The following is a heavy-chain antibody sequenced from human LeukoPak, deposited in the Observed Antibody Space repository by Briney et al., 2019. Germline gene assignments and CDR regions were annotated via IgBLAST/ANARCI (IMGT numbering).Heavy chain of an antibody. D-gene: IGHD3-22*01. CDR2: IYTGGST. CDR3: ARNLYYYDSSGYYYY. V-gene: IGHV3-66*01. CDR1: GFTVSSNY. J-gene: IGHJ4*02. Sequence: GGVPRLSCAASGFTVSSNYMSWVRQAPGKGVEWVSAIYTGGSTYYAGSVKGRFTISRDNSKNTLYLQMNSLRAEDTAVYYCARNLYYYDSSGYYYYWGQGTLVTVSS.